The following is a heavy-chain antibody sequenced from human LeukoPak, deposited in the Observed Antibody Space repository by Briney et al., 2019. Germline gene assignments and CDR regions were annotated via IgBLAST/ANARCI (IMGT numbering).Heavy chain of an antibody. Sequence: SETLSLTCTVSGGSISSYYWSWIRQPPGKGLEWIGYIYYSGSTNYNPSLKSRVTISVDTSKNQFSLKLSSVTAADTAVYYCASWGYCSSTSCYHGFDYWGQGTLVTVSS. CDR1: GGSISSYY. J-gene: IGHJ4*02. CDR2: IYYSGST. D-gene: IGHD2-2*01. V-gene: IGHV4-59*01. CDR3: ASWGYCSSTSCYHGFDY.